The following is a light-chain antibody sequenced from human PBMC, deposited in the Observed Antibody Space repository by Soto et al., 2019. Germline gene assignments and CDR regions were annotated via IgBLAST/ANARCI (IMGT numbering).Light chain of an antibody. J-gene: IGKJ1*01. Sequence: EIVLTQSPGTLSLSPGERATLSCRASQSVSSNYVAWYQQKRGQAPRLLIYGASSRATGIPTRFSGSGSGTDFTLTISRLEPEDFAVYYCQQYAPSPLTFGQGTKVEI. CDR1: QSVSSNY. CDR3: QQYAPSPLT. V-gene: IGKV3-20*01. CDR2: GAS.